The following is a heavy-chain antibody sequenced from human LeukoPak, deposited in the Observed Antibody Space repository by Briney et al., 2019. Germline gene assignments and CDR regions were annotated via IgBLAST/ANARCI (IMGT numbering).Heavy chain of an antibody. CDR1: GFTFSNYW. Sequence: GGSLRLSCEGSGFTFSNYWMGWVRQAPGKGLQWVANIKTDGSEKYYVDSVKGRFTISRDNTKNSLYLQMNSLRAEDTAVYYCATYSSLNRREFQYWGQGTLLTVSS. J-gene: IGHJ1*01. CDR3: ATYSSLNRREFQY. V-gene: IGHV3-7*01. CDR2: IKTDGSEK. D-gene: IGHD3-22*01.